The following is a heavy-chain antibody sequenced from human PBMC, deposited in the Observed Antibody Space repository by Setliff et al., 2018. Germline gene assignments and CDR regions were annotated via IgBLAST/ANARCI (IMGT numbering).Heavy chain of an antibody. CDR3: VRGGSSVWAWYFDL. V-gene: IGHV4-59*01. CDR1: GMSITSYY. D-gene: IGHD3-16*01. Sequence: SETLSLTCSVPGMSITSYYWSWIRQSPGRGLEWIGYIYYTGSTTYSPSLKSRVTISPDTSKNQFHLTVKSVTEADTAVYYCVRGGSSVWAWYFDLWGRGTLVTVSS. J-gene: IGHJ2*01. CDR2: IYYTGST.